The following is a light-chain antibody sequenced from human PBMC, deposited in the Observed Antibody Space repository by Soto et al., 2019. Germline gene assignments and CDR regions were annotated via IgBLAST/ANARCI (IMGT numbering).Light chain of an antibody. CDR3: QQYNNWPPIT. J-gene: IGKJ5*01. V-gene: IGKV3-15*01. Sequence: EIVMTQSPATLSVSPGERATLSCRASQGVNSNLAWYQQKPGQAPRLLIYGASTRATGIPARFSGSGSGTEFTLTISSLQSEDFAVYSCQQYNNWPPITFGQGTRLEIK. CDR2: GAS. CDR1: QGVNSN.